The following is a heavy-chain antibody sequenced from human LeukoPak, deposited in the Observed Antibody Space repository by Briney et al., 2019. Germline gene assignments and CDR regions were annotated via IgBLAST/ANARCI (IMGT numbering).Heavy chain of an antibody. V-gene: IGHV3-21*01. CDR3: AGLRNWFDP. CDR2: ISSSGSYI. J-gene: IGHJ5*02. CDR1: GFTFSSYS. Sequence: GGSLRLSCAASGFTFSSYSMNWVRQAPGKGLEWVSSISSSGSYIYYADSVEGRFTISRDNAKNSLYLQMNSLRAEDTAVYYCAGLRNWFDPWGQGTLVTVSS.